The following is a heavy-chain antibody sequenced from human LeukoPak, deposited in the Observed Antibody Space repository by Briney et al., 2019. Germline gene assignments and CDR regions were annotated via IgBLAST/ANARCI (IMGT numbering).Heavy chain of an antibody. D-gene: IGHD5-18*01. CDR2: MNPNSGNT. V-gene: IGHV1-8*03. CDR3: ARGGYSYGYGWFDP. Sequence: ASVKVSCKASGYTFTSYDINWVRQATGQGLEWMGWMNPNSGNTGYAQKFQGRVTITRNTSISTAYMELSSLRSEDTAVYYCARGGYSYGYGWFDPWGQGTLVIVSS. CDR1: GYTFTSYD. J-gene: IGHJ5*02.